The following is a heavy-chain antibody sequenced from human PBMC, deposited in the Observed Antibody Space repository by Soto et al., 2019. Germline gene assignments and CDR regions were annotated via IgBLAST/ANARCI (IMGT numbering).Heavy chain of an antibody. CDR2: FDPEDGET. J-gene: IGHJ3*02. CDR1: GYTLTELS. Sequence: ASVKVSCKVSGYTLTELSMHWVRQAPGKGLEWMGGFDPEDGETIYAQKFQGRVTMTEDTSTDTAYMELSSLRSEDTAVYYCATDLKNNWNPDAFDIWGQGTMVTVSS. D-gene: IGHD1-20*01. CDR3: ATDLKNNWNPDAFDI. V-gene: IGHV1-24*01.